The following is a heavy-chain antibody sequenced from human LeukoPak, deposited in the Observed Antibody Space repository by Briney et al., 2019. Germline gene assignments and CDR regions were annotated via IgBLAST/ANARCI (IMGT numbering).Heavy chain of an antibody. Sequence: SETLSLTCTVSGGSISSYYWSWIRQPAGKGLEWIGRIYTSGSTNYNPSLKSRVTMSVDTSKNQFSLKLSSVTAADTAVYYCAGLDCSGGSCYYHYWGQGTLVTVSS. CDR2: IYTSGST. CDR1: GGSISSYY. V-gene: IGHV4-4*07. D-gene: IGHD2-15*01. J-gene: IGHJ4*02. CDR3: AGLDCSGGSCYYHY.